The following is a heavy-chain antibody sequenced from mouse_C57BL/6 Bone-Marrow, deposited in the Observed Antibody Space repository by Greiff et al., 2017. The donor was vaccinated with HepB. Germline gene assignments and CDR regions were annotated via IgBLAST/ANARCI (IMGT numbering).Heavy chain of an antibody. CDR1: GFTFSSYG. Sequence: ESGGDLVKPGGSLKLSCAASGFTFSSYGMSWVRQTPDKRLEWVATISSGGSYTYYPDSVKGRFTISRDNAKNTLYLQMSSLKSEDTAFYYCARGPLGFYAMDYWGQGTSVTVSS. CDR3: ARGPLGFYAMDY. CDR2: ISSGGSYT. J-gene: IGHJ4*01. V-gene: IGHV5-6*01. D-gene: IGHD4-1*01.